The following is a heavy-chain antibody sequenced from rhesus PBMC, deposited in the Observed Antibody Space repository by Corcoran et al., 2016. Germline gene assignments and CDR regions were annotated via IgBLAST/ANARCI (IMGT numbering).Heavy chain of an antibody. Sequence: QVQLQESGPGLVKPLETLSLTCAVSGGSMSSNYWSWIRQPPGKGLEWIGYIYGSGDATTHNPTPKIRVTLSVDTSQNQCSLKLSSVTAADTAVYYCARSARRYCSGGVCYGIDYWGQGVLVTVSS. CDR3: ARSARRYCSGGVCYGIDY. CDR1: GGSMSSNY. J-gene: IGHJ4*01. CDR2: IYGSGDAT. D-gene: IGHD2-8*01. V-gene: IGHV4S11*01.